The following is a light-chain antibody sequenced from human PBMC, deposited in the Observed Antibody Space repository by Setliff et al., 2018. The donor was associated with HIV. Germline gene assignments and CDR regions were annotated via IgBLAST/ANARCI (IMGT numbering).Light chain of an antibody. Sequence: QSALSQPPSASGTPGQTVTISCSGSSSNIGVNVVNWYQHLPGTSPKLLIYNNYQRPSGVPDRFSGSKSGSSGSLAISGLQSEDEADYYCAVWDNGLKGYVFGTGTKSPS. J-gene: IGLJ1*01. CDR2: NNY. CDR3: AVWDNGLKGYV. CDR1: SSNIGVNV. V-gene: IGLV1-44*01.